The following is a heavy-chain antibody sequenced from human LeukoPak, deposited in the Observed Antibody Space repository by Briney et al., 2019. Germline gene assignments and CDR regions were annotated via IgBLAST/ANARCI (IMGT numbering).Heavy chain of an antibody. V-gene: IGHV3-23*01. CDR1: GFTFSSYA. D-gene: IGHD3-3*01. CDR2: ISGSDNNT. J-gene: IGHJ4*02. Sequence: GGSLRLSCAASGFTFSSYAMSWVRQAPGKGLEWVSGISGSDNNTYYPDSVKGRFTISRDNSKNTLYLQMNSLRAEDTAVYYCAKDPRPAPRITIFGVVNIGVLGDYWGQGTLVTVSS. CDR3: AKDPRPAPRITIFGVVNIGVLGDY.